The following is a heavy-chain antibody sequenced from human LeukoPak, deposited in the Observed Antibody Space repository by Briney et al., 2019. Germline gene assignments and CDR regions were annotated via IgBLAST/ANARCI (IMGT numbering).Heavy chain of an antibody. J-gene: IGHJ4*02. D-gene: IGHD6-6*01. V-gene: IGHV3-30-3*02. CDR1: GFTFSSYA. CDR2: ISYDGSNK. Sequence: GGSLRLSCAASGFTFSSYAMHWVRQAPGKGLEWVAVISYDGSNKYYADSVKGRFTISRDNSKNTLYLQMNSLRAEDTAVYYCAKLEGGGPYSSSFFASDYWGQGTLVTVSS. CDR3: AKLEGGGPYSSSFFASDY.